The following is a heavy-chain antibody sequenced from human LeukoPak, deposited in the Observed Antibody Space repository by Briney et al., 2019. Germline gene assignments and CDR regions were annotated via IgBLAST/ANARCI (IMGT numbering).Heavy chain of an antibody. CDR3: ARGIGGYSYGSLDY. J-gene: IGHJ4*02. V-gene: IGHV4-31*03. Sequence: SQTLSLTCTVSGGSIGSGGYYWSWIRQHPGKGLEWIGYIYYSGSTYYNPSLKSRVTISVDTSKNQFSLKLSSVTAADTAVYYCARGIGGYSYGSLDYWGQGTLVTVSS. D-gene: IGHD5-18*01. CDR2: IYYSGST. CDR1: GGSIGSGGYY.